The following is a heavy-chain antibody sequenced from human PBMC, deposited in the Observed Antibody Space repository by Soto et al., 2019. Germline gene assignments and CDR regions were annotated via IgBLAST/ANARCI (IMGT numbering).Heavy chain of an antibody. V-gene: IGHV4-59*01. CDR3: ARAPSIVVVPAATHNWFDS. CDR1: GGSISSYY. D-gene: IGHD2-2*01. CDR2: IYYSGST. Sequence: SETLSLTCTVSGGSISSYYWSWIRQPPGKGLEWIGYIYYSGSTNYNPSLKSRVTISVDTSKNQFSLKLSSVTAADTAVYYCARAPSIVVVPAATHNWFDSRGQGTSVTVSS. J-gene: IGHJ5*01.